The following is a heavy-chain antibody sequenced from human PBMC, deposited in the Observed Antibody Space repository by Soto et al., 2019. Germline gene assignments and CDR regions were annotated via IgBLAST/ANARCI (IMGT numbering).Heavy chain of an antibody. CDR2: IDPSDSYT. J-gene: IGHJ6*02. CDR3: ARRHKDEPDGPGQQVIYVGNGLDV. V-gene: IGHV5-10-1*01. D-gene: IGHD5-12*01. CDR1: GYSFTSYW. Sequence: PGESLKISCKGSGYSFTSYWITWVRQMPGKGLEWMGRIDPSDSYTNYSPSFQGHVTFSADKSISTAYLQWSSLRASDTAMYYCARRHKDEPDGPGQQVIYVGNGLDVWGQGTTVTVSS.